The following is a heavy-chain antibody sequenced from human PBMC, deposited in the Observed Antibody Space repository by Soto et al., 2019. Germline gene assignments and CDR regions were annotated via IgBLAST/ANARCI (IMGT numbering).Heavy chain of an antibody. CDR2: IYYSGST. Sequence: SETLSLTCAVYGGSFSGYYWSWIRQPPGKGLEWIGYIYYSGSTYYNPSLKSRVTISVDTSKNQFSLKLSSVTAADTAVYYCARQASSIAARNDYWGQGTLVTVSS. D-gene: IGHD6-6*01. V-gene: IGHV4-34*09. J-gene: IGHJ4*02. CDR1: GGSFSGYY. CDR3: ARQASSIAARNDY.